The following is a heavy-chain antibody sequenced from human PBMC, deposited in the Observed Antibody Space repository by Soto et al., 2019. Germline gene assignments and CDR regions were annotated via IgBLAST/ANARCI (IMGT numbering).Heavy chain of an antibody. Sequence: PSETLSLTCTVSGGSISSSSYYWGWIRQPPGKGLEWIGSIYYSGSTYYNPSLKSRVTISVDTSKNQFSLKLSSVTAADTAVYYCARLVYDSSGYSPSWGQGTLVNVSS. D-gene: IGHD3-22*01. CDR3: ARLVYDSSGYSPS. CDR1: GGSISSSSYY. CDR2: IYYSGST. V-gene: IGHV4-39*01. J-gene: IGHJ4*02.